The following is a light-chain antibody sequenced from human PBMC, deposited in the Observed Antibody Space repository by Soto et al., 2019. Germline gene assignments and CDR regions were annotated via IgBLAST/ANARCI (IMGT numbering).Light chain of an antibody. CDR1: QSVSRN. J-gene: IGKJ4*01. CDR3: QQYNKWPPVT. CDR2: GAS. V-gene: IGKV3D-15*01. Sequence: EIVMTQSPATLSVSPGERATLSCRASQSVSRNLAWYQQKPGQAPRLLIYGASTSATGIPARFSGSGSETEFTLHIRSLQSEDFAVYYCQQYNKWPPVTFGGRTKVEIK.